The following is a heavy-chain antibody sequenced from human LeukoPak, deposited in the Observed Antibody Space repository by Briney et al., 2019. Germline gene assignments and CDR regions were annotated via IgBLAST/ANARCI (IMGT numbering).Heavy chain of an antibody. CDR1: GFTFSSYA. Sequence: PGRPLRLSCAASGFTFSSYAMHWVRQAPGKGLEWVAVISYGGSNKYYADSVKGRFTISRDNSKNTLYLQMNSLRAEDTAVYYCASWELLDYWGQGTLVTVSS. D-gene: IGHD1-26*01. CDR3: ASWELLDY. CDR2: ISYGGSNK. J-gene: IGHJ4*02. V-gene: IGHV3-30*04.